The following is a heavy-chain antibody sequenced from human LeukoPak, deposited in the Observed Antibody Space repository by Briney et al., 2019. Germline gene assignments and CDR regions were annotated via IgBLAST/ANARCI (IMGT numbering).Heavy chain of an antibody. D-gene: IGHD1-1*01. CDR3: AKRGNPTVGHHYLDV. CDR2: ITTSGGST. CDR1: GFTFGIYD. V-gene: IGHV3-23*01. J-gene: IGHJ6*03. Sequence: GGSLRLSCAASGFTFGIYDMSWARQAPGKGLEWVSSITTSGGSTFYADSVMGRFTISRDNSRNTLYLQMNSLSAEDTAVYYCAKRGNPTVGHHYLDVWGKGTTVSVSS.